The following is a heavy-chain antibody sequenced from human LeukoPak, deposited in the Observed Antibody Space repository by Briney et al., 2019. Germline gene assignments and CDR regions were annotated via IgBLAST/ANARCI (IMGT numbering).Heavy chain of an antibody. D-gene: IGHD1-26*01. J-gene: IGHJ4*02. Sequence: GGSLRLSCAASGFTVSSNYMSWVRQASGKGLEWVSVIYGGGSTYYADSVKGRFTISRDNSKNTLYLQMNSLRAEDTAVYYCARDGVGYYDYWGQGTLVTVSS. V-gene: IGHV3-53*01. CDR2: IYGGGST. CDR3: ARDGVGYYDY. CDR1: GFTVSSNY.